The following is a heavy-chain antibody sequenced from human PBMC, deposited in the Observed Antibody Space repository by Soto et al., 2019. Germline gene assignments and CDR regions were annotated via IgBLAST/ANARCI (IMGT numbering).Heavy chain of an antibody. CDR2: ISSAGSRT. V-gene: IGHV3-74*01. Sequence: EVQLVESGGDLVQPGGSLRLSCAASGVTISGYWMHWVRQAPGKGLVWVSRISSAGSRTDYADSVKGRFTISRDNAMNTVHLQMNSLRVEDTAVYYCARSCCREQNWFDPWGQGTLVTVSS. J-gene: IGHJ5*02. CDR1: GVTISGYW. CDR3: ARSCCREQNWFDP. D-gene: IGHD2-15*01.